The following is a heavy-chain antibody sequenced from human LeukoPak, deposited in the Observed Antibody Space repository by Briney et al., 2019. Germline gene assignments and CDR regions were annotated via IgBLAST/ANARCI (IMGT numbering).Heavy chain of an antibody. J-gene: IGHJ4*02. D-gene: IGHD6-19*01. CDR3: ARLRRSSGWSYYFDY. CDR1: GGSISSGDYY. CDR2: IYYSGST. V-gene: IGHV4-30-4*01. Sequence: PSETLSLTCTVSGGSISSGDYYWSWIRQPPGKGLEWIGYIYYSGSTYYNPSLKSRVTISVDTSKNQFSLKLSSVTAADTAVYYCARLRRSSGWSYYFDYWGQGTLVTVSS.